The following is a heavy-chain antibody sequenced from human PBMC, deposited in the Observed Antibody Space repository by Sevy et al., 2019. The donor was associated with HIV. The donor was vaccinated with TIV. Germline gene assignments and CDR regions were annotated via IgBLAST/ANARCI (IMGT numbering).Heavy chain of an antibody. CDR3: ARGFSGATQFDY. V-gene: IGHV4-34*01. Sequence: SETLSLTCAVYGGSFSGYYWSWIRQPPGKGLEWIGEINHSGSTNYNPSLKSRVTISVDTSKNQFSLKLGSVTAADTAVYYCARGFSGATQFDYWGQGTLVTVSS. D-gene: IGHD2-15*01. J-gene: IGHJ4*02. CDR2: INHSGST. CDR1: GGSFSGYY.